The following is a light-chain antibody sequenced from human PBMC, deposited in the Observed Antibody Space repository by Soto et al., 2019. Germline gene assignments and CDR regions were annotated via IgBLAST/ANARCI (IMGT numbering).Light chain of an antibody. V-gene: IGKV3-15*01. CDR1: QSVSSN. Sequence: EIVMTQSPATLSVSPGERATLSCRASQSVSSNLAWYQQKPGQAPRLLIYGASTRATGIPARFSGSGSGTEFTLTISSLQSKDFAVDYCQHYNNWPPYTFGQGNKLEIK. J-gene: IGKJ2*01. CDR2: GAS. CDR3: QHYNNWPPYT.